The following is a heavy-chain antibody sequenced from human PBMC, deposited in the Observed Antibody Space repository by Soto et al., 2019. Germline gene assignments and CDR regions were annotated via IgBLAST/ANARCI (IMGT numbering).Heavy chain of an antibody. J-gene: IGHJ5*02. CDR3: ARDQESYGSGSSDKLFEP. D-gene: IGHD3-10*01. V-gene: IGHV4-59*01. CDR1: GGSIRSYD. CDR2: IYYSGST. Sequence: SETLSLTCTVSGGSIRSYDWRWIRQPPGKGLEWIGYIYYSGSTNYNPSLKSRVTISVDTSKNQFSLKLSSVNAADTAVYYCARDQESYGSGSSDKLFEPWGEGTLLTVS.